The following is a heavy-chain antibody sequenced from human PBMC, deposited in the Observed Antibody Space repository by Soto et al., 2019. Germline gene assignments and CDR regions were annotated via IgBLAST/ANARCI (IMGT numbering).Heavy chain of an antibody. Sequence: QLQLQESGPGLVKPSETLSLTCTVSGGSISNSSYYWGWIRQPPGKGLEWIGSIYYSGSTYYNPSLKSRVTISVDTSKNQLSLKLSSVTAAATAVYYCARHEWLTADYWGQGTLVTVSS. CDR2: IYYSGST. D-gene: IGHD6-19*01. V-gene: IGHV4-39*01. CDR1: GGSISNSSYY. CDR3: ARHEWLTADY. J-gene: IGHJ4*02.